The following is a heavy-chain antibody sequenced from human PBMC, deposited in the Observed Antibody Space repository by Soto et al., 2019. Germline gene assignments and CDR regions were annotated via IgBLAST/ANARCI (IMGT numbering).Heavy chain of an antibody. J-gene: IGHJ3*02. CDR2: ISGNVGTT. CDR3: ARDQYSGVRPAVDI. V-gene: IGHV3-23*01. Sequence: EVQLLESGGGFVQPGGSLRLACAASGFTYSTYAMSWVRQVPGQGLEWVSGISGNVGTTYYAESVRGPFTISRDNSEHTLYLQMTGLSVEDTALYYCARDQYSGVRPAVDIWGQGTMVIVSP. D-gene: IGHD1-26*01. CDR1: GFTYSTYA.